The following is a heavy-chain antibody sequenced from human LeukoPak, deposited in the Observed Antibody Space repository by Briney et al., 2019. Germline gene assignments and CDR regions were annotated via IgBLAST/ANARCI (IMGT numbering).Heavy chain of an antibody. CDR2: IRSKANTYAA. CDR3: AKGSAAAAVLDY. Sequence: GGSLRLSCAASGFTFSDSAMHWVRQASGTGLEWVARIRSKANTYAASYAASVKGRFTISRDNSKDTLFLQMNSLRYEDSAVYFCAKGSAAAAVLDYWGQGTLVTVSS. D-gene: IGHD6-13*01. V-gene: IGHV3-73*01. J-gene: IGHJ4*02. CDR1: GFTFSDSA.